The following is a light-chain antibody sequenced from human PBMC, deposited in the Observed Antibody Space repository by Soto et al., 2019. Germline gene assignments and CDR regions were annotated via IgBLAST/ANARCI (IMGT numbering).Light chain of an antibody. CDR1: SSNIGAGYD. CDR2: GNS. CDR3: QSYDSSLSGSVV. Sequence: QSVLTQPPSVSGAPGQRVTISCTGSSSNIGAGYDVHWYQQLPGTAPKLLIYGNSNRPSGVPDRFSGSKSGTSASLAITGRQAEDEADYYCQSYDSSLSGSVVFGGGTKVTVL. J-gene: IGLJ2*01. V-gene: IGLV1-40*01.